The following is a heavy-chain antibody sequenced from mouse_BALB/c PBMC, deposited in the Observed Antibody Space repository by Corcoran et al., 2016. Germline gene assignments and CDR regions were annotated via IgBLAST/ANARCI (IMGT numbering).Heavy chain of an antibody. V-gene: IGHV3-6*02. CDR3: ARVEKTNGCYYYYAMDY. J-gene: IGHJ4*01. D-gene: IGHD2-3*01. CDR1: GYSITSGYY. Sequence: DVQLQESGPGLVKPSQSLSLTCSVTGYSITSGYYWNWIRQFPGNKLEWMGYISYDGSNNYNPSLKNRISITRDTSKNQFFLKLNSVTTEDTATYYCARVEKTNGCYYYYAMDYWGQGTSVTVSS. CDR2: ISYDGSN.